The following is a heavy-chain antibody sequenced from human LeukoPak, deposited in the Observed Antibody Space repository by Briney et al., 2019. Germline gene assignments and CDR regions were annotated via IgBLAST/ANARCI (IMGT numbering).Heavy chain of an antibody. J-gene: IGHJ4*02. CDR1: GYSFTSYW. D-gene: IGHD5-24*01. Sequence: HGESLKISCKGSGYSFTSYWIGWVRQMPGKGLEWIGIIYPGDSDTRYSPSFQGQVTISADKSISTAYLQWSSLKASDTAMYYCARHYLGMATPFDYWGQGTLVTVSS. CDR2: IYPGDSDT. V-gene: IGHV5-51*01. CDR3: ARHYLGMATPFDY.